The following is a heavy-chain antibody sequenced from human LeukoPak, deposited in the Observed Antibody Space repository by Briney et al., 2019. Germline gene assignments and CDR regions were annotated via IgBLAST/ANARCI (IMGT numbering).Heavy chain of an antibody. V-gene: IGHV4-30-4*02. J-gene: IGHJ4*02. D-gene: IGHD6-6*01. Sequence: SETLSLTCTVSGGSISSGDYYWSWIRQPPGKGLEWIGYIYYGGSTYYNPSLKSRVTISVDTSKSQFSLMLSSVTAADTAVYYCAREYSSSDYFDYWGQGTLVTVSS. CDR1: GGSISSGDYY. CDR3: AREYSSSDYFDY. CDR2: IYYGGST.